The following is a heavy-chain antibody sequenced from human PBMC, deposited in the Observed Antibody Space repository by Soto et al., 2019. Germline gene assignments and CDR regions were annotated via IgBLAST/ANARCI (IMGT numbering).Heavy chain of an antibody. D-gene: IGHD3-10*01. J-gene: IGHJ4*02. CDR2: VYYSGST. CDR3: ARWDYYGSGERVWSSRGYFDY. V-gene: IGHV4-31*03. Sequence: QVQLQESGPGLVKPSQTLSLTCTVSGGSISSGGYYWSWIRQHPGKGLEWIGYVYYSGSTYYNPSLKSRVTISVDTTKNQFSQKLSSVNAADTAVYYCARWDYYGSGERVWSSRGYFDYWGQGTLVTVSS. CDR1: GGSISSGGYY.